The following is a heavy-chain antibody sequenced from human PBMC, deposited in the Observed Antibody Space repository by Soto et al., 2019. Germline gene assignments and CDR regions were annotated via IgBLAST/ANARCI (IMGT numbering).Heavy chain of an antibody. J-gene: IGHJ4*02. CDR1: GFTISSYA. CDR3: ARGYDYLIDY. V-gene: IGHV3-23*01. CDR2: ISGSSLKV. D-gene: IGHD3-22*01. Sequence: GGSLRLSCVASGFTISSYAMSWVRQAPGKGPEWVSGISGSSLKVHYTDSVKGRFTISRDNSKNTLYLQMNSLRAEDTAVYSCARGYDYLIDYWGQGTPVTVSS.